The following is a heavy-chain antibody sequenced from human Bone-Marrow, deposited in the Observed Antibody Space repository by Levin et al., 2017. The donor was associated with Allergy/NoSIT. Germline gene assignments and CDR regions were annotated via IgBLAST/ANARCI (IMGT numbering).Heavy chain of an antibody. D-gene: IGHD3-16*01. CDR1: GSTFSNYW. J-gene: IGHJ4*02. CDR2: IYPGDSDT. V-gene: IGHV5-51*01. Sequence: GESLKISCKGSGSTFSNYWIAWVRQMPGKGLEWMGIIYPGDSDTRYSPSFQGQVTISVDKSISTAYLQWNSLKASDTAIYYCATLENYVLSYYLDYWGQGTLVTVSS. CDR3: ATLENYVLSYYLDY.